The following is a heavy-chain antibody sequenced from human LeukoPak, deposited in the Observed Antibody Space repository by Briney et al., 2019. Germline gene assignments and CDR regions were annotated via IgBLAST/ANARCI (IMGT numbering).Heavy chain of an antibody. J-gene: IGHJ6*02. Sequence: GSLRLSCAASGFTFSSYWMNWARQAPGKGLEWVAVISYDGSNKYYADSVKGRFTISRDNSKNTLSLQMNSLRAEDTAVYYCAGGYSGYDPSYYYGMDVWGQGTTVTVSS. CDR3: AGGYSGYDPSYYYGMDV. CDR2: ISYDGSNK. V-gene: IGHV3-30-3*01. CDR1: GFTFSSYW. D-gene: IGHD5-12*01.